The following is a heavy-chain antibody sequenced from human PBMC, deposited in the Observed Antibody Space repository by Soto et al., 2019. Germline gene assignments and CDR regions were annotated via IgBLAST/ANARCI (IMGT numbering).Heavy chain of an antibody. D-gene: IGHD2-8*02. V-gene: IGHV2-5*02. CDR2: IYWDGDE. Sequence: QITLKESGPTLVKPTQTLTLTCTFSGFSLSTSAEGVGWIRQPPGKALEWLALIYWDGDERYSPSLKSRLTITKDTSNNQVVLTMTNMDPADTATYSCAHGSCTSADCNQNPYLDYWSQGILVTVSS. CDR1: GFSLSTSAEG. J-gene: IGHJ4*02. CDR3: AHGSCTSADCNQNPYLDY.